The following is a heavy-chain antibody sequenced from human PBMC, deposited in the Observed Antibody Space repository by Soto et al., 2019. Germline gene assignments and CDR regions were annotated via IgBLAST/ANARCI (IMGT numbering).Heavy chain of an antibody. J-gene: IGHJ6*02. CDR3: ARFYCSSTSCFGYYYYGMDV. V-gene: IGHV1-69*13. CDR2: IIPIFGTA. CDR1: GGTFSSYA. D-gene: IGHD2-2*01. Sequence: SLKVSCKASGGTFSSYAIGWVRQAPGQGLEWMGGIIPIFGTANYAQKFQGRVTITADESTSTAYMELSSLRSEDTAVYYCARFYCSSTSCFGYYYYGMDVWGQGATVTVSS.